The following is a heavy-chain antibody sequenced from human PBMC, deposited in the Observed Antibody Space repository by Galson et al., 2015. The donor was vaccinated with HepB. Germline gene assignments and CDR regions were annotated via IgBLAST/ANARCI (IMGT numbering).Heavy chain of an antibody. V-gene: IGHV3-72*01. Sequence: SLRLSCAASGFTLSDHYMEWVRQAPGKGPEWVGRSRNKANSYTTVYAASVQGRFIISRDASANSLYLQMNSLRTEDTAMYYCTRPYRNDRTRGFEYWGQGIEVTVSS. CDR2: SRNKANSYTT. J-gene: IGHJ4*02. CDR3: TRPYRNDRTRGFEY. D-gene: IGHD1-26*01. CDR1: GFTLSDHY.